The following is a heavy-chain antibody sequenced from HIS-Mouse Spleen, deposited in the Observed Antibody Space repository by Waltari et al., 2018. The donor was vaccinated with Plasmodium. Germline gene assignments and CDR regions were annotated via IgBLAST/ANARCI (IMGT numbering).Heavy chain of an antibody. J-gene: IGHJ3*02. CDR2: INHSGST. CDR3: ARDPYYDYVGGTFDI. D-gene: IGHD3-16*01. V-gene: IGHV4-34*01. Sequence: QVQLQQWGAGLLKPSATLSLTCAVYGGSFSGYYWRWIRQPPGKGLEWIGEINHSGSTNYNPSLKSRVTISVDTSKNQFSLKLSSVTAADTAVYYCARDPYYDYVGGTFDIWGQGTMVTVSS. CDR1: GGSFSGYY.